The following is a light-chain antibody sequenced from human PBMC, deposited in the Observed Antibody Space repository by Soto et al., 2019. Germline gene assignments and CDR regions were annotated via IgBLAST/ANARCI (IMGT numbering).Light chain of an antibody. CDR1: SSNIGNNY. V-gene: IGLV1-51*01. Sequence: QSVLTQPPSVSAAAGQKATIPCSGSSSNIGNNYLSWYQQLPGAAPKLLIYDNNKRPSGIPDRFSGSKSGTSPTLGITGLQPGDEADYYCGTWDSSLGAYVFGTGTKV. CDR3: GTWDSSLGAYV. CDR2: DNN. J-gene: IGLJ1*01.